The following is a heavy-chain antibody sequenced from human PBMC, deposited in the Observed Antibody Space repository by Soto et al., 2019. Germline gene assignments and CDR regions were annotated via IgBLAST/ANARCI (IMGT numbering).Heavy chain of an antibody. D-gene: IGHD2-2*01. J-gene: IGHJ4*02. Sequence: QVQLQESGPGLVKPSQTLSLTCTVSGGSISSGGSYWSWIRQHPGKGLEWIGYIYFSGSTYYNPSLTSLVTMSVDTSKNQFSLKLSSVTAADTAVYYCARSSTVYLGSSDYWGQGSLVTVSS. CDR2: IYFSGST. CDR1: GGSISSGGSY. CDR3: ARSSTVYLGSSDY. V-gene: IGHV4-31*01.